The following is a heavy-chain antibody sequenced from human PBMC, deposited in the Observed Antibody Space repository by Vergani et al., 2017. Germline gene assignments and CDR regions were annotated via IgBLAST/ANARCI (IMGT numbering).Heavy chain of an antibody. Sequence: QVQLQESGPGLVKPSETLSLTCTVSGGSFNTYYWSWIRQSPGKGLEWIGYIYSTGSTNYNPSLNSRVTMSVDTSKNQFSPKLRSVTAAEPAVYLCARVMYRDEASTGYRLEGMDIWGQGTTVTISS. D-gene: IGHD3-9*01. J-gene: IGHJ6*02. CDR2: IYSTGST. CDR1: GGSFNTYY. V-gene: IGHV4-59*13. CDR3: ARVMYRDEASTGYRLEGMDI.